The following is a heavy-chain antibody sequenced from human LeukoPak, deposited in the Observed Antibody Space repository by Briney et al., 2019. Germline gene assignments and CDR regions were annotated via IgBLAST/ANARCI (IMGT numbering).Heavy chain of an antibody. D-gene: IGHD2-2*01. V-gene: IGHV4-34*01. Sequence: SETLSLTCAVYGGSFSGYYWSWIRQPPGTELEWIGEINHSGSTNYNPSPKSRVTISVDTSKTQFSLKLSSVTAADTAVYYCAGVVPAAIYAFDIWGQGTMVTVSS. J-gene: IGHJ3*02. CDR1: GGSFSGYY. CDR2: INHSGST. CDR3: AGVVPAAIYAFDI.